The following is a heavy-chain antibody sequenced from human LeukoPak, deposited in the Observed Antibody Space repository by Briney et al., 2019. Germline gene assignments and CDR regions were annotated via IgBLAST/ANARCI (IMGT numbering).Heavy chain of an antibody. J-gene: IGHJ4*02. V-gene: IGHV3-15*01. D-gene: IGHD5-24*01. CDR3: RRDGFSSMH. CDR2: IKSKTDGGTI. CDR1: GFTFSNAW. Sequence: GGSLRLSCAASGFTFSNAWMSWVRQAPGKGLEWAGRIKSKTDGGTIDYAAPVKGRFTISRDDSKNTMYLQINSLKTEDTAVYYCRRDGFSSMHWGQGTLVTVSS.